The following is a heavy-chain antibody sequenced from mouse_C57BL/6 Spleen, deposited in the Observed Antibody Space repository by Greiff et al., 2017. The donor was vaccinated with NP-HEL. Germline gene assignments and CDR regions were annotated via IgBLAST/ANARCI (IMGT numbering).Heavy chain of an antibody. CDR1: GYTFTSYW. D-gene: IGHD2-4*01. CDR3: AREDYDGGWFAY. Sequence: QVQLKQSGAELVRPGSSVKLSCKASGYTFTSYWMHWVKQRPIQGLEWIGNIDPSDSETHYNQKFKDKATLTVDKSSSTAYMQLSSLTSEDSAVYYCAREDYDGGWFAYWGQGTLVTVSA. V-gene: IGHV1-52*01. CDR2: IDPSDSET. J-gene: IGHJ3*01.